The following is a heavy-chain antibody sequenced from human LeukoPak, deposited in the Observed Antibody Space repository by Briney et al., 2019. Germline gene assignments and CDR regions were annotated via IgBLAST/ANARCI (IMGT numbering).Heavy chain of an antibody. Sequence: GGSLRLSCAVSGFTVSSNFMTWVRQSPGKGLEWVSIMYYSGTTHYADSVKGRFTISRDNSKNTVYLQMNSLRDDDTAVYYCARARGVGELFFDSWGQGTLVTVSS. D-gene: IGHD3-10*01. J-gene: IGHJ4*02. CDR3: ARARGVGELFFDS. CDR1: GFTVSSNF. CDR2: MYYSGTT. V-gene: IGHV3-53*01.